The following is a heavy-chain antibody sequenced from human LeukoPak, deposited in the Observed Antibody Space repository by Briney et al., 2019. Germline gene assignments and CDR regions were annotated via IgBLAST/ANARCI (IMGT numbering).Heavy chain of an antibody. CDR2: INSDGSST. Sequence: PGGSLRLSCAASGFTFSSYWMHWVRQAPGKGLVWVSRINSDGSSTSYADSVKGRFTISRDNAKNTLYLQMNSLRAEDTAVYYCARECADCSGLDYWGQGTLVTVSS. D-gene: IGHD2-15*01. J-gene: IGHJ4*02. CDR3: ARECADCSGLDY. V-gene: IGHV3-74*01. CDR1: GFTFSSYW.